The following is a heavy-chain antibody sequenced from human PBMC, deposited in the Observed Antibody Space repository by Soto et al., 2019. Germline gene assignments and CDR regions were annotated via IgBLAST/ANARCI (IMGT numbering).Heavy chain of an antibody. CDR3: ARGSFSSSSSWFDP. V-gene: IGHV4-31*03. CDR2: IYYSGRT. D-gene: IGHD6-6*01. CDR1: VGSISSGGYY. Sequence: RSLTFTVSVGSISSGGYYWSWIRQHPGKVLEWIGYIYYSGRTYYNRSLHSRVSIAVDTTENQFSLKLTSVTAADTSVYYCARGSFSSSSSWFDPWGRGTLVTVSS. J-gene: IGHJ5*02.